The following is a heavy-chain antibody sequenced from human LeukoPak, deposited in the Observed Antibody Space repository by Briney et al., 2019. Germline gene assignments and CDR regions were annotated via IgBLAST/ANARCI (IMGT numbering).Heavy chain of an antibody. CDR1: GYTFTGYY. D-gene: IGHD2-2*01. CDR2: INPNSGGT. J-gene: IGHJ5*02. CDR3: AREGCSSTSCYELDWFDP. Sequence: ASVKVSCKASGYTFTGYYMHWVRQAPGQGLEWMGWINPNSGGTNYAQKFQGRVTMTRDTSISTAYMELSRLRSDDTAVYYCAREGCSSTSCYELDWFDPWGRGTLATVSS. V-gene: IGHV1-2*02.